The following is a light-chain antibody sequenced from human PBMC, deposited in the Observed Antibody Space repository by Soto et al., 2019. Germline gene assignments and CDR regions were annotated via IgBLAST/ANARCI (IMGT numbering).Light chain of an antibody. J-gene: IGLJ2*01. Sequence: QSVLTQPPSASGTPGQGVTISCSGSSSNIGTNTVNWYKQLPGTAPKLLIYSNDLRPSGVPYRFSGSKSGTSASLAISWLKYEDEADYYCEAWDDSRYGAVFGGGTKLTVL. CDR2: SND. V-gene: IGLV1-44*01. CDR1: SSNIGTNT. CDR3: EAWDDSRYGAV.